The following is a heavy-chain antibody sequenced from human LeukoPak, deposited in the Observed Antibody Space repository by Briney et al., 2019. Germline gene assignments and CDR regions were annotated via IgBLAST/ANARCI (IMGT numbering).Heavy chain of an antibody. D-gene: IGHD4-17*01. CDR1: GFTFSNAW. J-gene: IGHJ4*02. CDR3: ARKAITVTTFDY. Sequence: PGGSLRLSCAASGFTFSNAWMSWVRQAPGKGLEWVSFISRDGGTIDYADSVKGRFTISRDNAKNSLYLQMSRLRGEDTAVYYCARKAITVTTFDYWGQGTLVTVSS. CDR2: ISRDGGTI. V-gene: IGHV3-11*04.